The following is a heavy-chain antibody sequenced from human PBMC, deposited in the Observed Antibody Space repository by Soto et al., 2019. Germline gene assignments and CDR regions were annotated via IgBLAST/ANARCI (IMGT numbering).Heavy chain of an antibody. Sequence: QVQLVQSGAEVKSPGASVKVSCKASGYTFTSYDINWVRQATGQGFEWMGWMNPKSGGTRYIQKFQGRVTMTRDTYISTDYMELSSMTSEDTAVYDCARGPTGMIDYWGQGTLVTVSS. CDR3: ARGPTGMIDY. CDR1: GYTFTSYD. V-gene: IGHV1-8*01. J-gene: IGHJ4*02. CDR2: MNPKSGGT.